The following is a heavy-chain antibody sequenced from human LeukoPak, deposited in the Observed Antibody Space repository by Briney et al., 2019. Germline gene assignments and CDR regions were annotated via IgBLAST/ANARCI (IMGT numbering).Heavy chain of an antibody. J-gene: IGHJ3*02. CDR1: GFTFSDSY. CDR3: ARNLQGSGSYYIDAFDI. Sequence: GGSLRLSCAASGFTFSDSYMSWIRQTPGKGLEWVSYISSSGSTIYYADSVKGRFTISRDNAKNSLYLQMNSPRAEDTAVYYCARNLQGSGSYYIDAFDIWGQGTMVTVSS. CDR2: ISSSGSTI. D-gene: IGHD1-26*01. V-gene: IGHV3-11*04.